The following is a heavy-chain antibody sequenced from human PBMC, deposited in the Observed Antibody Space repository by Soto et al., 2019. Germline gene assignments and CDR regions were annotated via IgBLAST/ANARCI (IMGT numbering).Heavy chain of an antibody. Sequence: QVQLQESGPGLVKPSGTLSLTCAVSGGSISSSNWWSWVRQPPGKGLEWIGEIYHSGSTNSNPSLKSRVTISVDKSKNRCSLKLSSVTAADTAVYYCAGGGTYYYGSGSYLLFDYWGQGTLVTVSS. CDR2: IYHSGST. V-gene: IGHV4-4*02. J-gene: IGHJ4*02. D-gene: IGHD3-10*01. CDR3: AGGGTYYYGSGSYLLFDY. CDR1: GGSISSSNW.